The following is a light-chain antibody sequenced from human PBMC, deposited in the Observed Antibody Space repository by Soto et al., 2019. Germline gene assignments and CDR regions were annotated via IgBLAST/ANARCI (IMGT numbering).Light chain of an antibody. CDR2: DVS. Sequence: QSALTQPRSVSGSPGQSVTISCTGTSSDVGGYNYVSWYQQHPGKAPELMIYDVSERPSGVPGRFSGSKSGNTASLTISGLQAEDEADYYCCSYAGSYTYVFGTGTKLTVL. V-gene: IGLV2-11*01. CDR1: SSDVGGYNY. CDR3: CSYAGSYTYV. J-gene: IGLJ1*01.